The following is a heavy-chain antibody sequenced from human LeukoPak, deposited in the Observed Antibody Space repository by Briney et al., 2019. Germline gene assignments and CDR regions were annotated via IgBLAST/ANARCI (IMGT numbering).Heavy chain of an antibody. CDR3: ARDLKSDTAMAPRYAGAFDY. D-gene: IGHD5-18*01. Sequence: SETLSLTCTVSGGSISSNYWSWIWQPAGKGLEWIGRIYTSGSTNYNPPLKSRVTMSVDTSKNQFSLKLSSVTGPDTAVYYCARDLKSDTAMAPRYAGAFDYWGQGTLVTVSS. CDR1: GGSISSNY. CDR2: IYTSGST. J-gene: IGHJ4*02. V-gene: IGHV4-4*07.